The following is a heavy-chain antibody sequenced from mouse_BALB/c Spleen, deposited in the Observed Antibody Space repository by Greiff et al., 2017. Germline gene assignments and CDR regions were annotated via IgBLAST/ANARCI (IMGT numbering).Heavy chain of an antibody. D-gene: IGHD2-10*01. CDR2: IWGDGST. Sequence: VKLQESGPGLVAPSQSLSITCTVSGFSLTGYGVNWVRQPPGKGLEWLGMIWGDGSTDYNSALKSRLSISKDNSKSQVFLKMNSLQTDDTARYYCARDRAYYGNYRYAMDYWGQGTSVTVSS. J-gene: IGHJ4*01. V-gene: IGHV2-6-7*01. CDR1: GFSLTGYG. CDR3: ARDRAYYGNYRYAMDY.